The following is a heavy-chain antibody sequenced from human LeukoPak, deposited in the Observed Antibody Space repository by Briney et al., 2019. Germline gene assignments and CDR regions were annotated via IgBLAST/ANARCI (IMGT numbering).Heavy chain of an antibody. CDR1: GYIFTSYW. CDR2: IYPGDSDT. CDR3: ARLIAVAGDFDY. Sequence: RAGASLKISCKGSGYIFTSYWIGWVRQLPGKGLEWMGIIYPGDSDTRYSPSFQGQVTISADKSISTAYLQWSSLKASDTAMYYCARLIAVAGDFDYWGQGTLVTVSS. D-gene: IGHD6-19*01. V-gene: IGHV5-51*01. J-gene: IGHJ4*02.